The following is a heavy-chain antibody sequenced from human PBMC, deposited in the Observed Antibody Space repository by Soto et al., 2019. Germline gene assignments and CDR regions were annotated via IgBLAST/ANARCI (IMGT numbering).Heavy chain of an antibody. V-gene: IGHV3-21*06. CDR1: GFTFTRYS. CDR2: ISSTTNYI. J-gene: IGHJ4*02. CDR3: ERESEDLTSNFDY. Sequence: PGGSLRLSCAASGFTFTRYSMNWARQAPGKGLEWVSSISSTTNYIYYGDSMKGRFTISRDNAKNSLYPEMNSLRAEDTAVYYCERESEDLTSNFDYWGQGTLVTVSS.